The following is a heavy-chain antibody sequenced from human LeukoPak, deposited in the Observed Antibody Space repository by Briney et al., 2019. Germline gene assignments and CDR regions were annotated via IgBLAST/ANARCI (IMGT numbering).Heavy chain of an antibody. CDR2: IYASGIT. CDR1: GGSLGTYY. CDR3: ARCSGNGYDYSWFDP. V-gene: IGHV4-4*07. J-gene: IGHJ5*02. Sequence: PSETLSLTCTVSGGSLGTYYWNWIRQPAGKGLEWIGRIYASGITNYNPSLQSRVTMSVDASKNQFSLKLSSVTAADTAVYYCARCSGNGYDYSWFDPWGQGTLVTVSS. D-gene: IGHD5-12*01.